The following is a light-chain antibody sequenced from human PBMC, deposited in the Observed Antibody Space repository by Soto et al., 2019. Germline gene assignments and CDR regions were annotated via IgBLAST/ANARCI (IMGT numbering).Light chain of an antibody. CDR1: SSDVGSYNS. CDR2: DVS. V-gene: IGLV2-14*03. CDR3: SSFTSSSTLV. Sequence: QSVLTQPASVSGSPGQSITISCTGTSSDVGSYNSVSWYQQHPAKAPKLMIFDVSNRPSGVSNRFSGSKSGNTASLTISGLQAEDEADYYCSSFTSSSTLVFGGGTKLTVL. J-gene: IGLJ2*01.